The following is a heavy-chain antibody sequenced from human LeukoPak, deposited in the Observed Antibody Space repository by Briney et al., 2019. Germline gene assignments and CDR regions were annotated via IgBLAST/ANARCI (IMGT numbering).Heavy chain of an antibody. D-gene: IGHD5-18*01. J-gene: IGHJ3*02. V-gene: IGHV5-51*01. CDR3: AIEGYSYTDGFDI. CDR1: GYRFTNNW. CDR2: IYPGDSDT. Sequence: GESLKISCKGSGYRFTNNWIGWVRQMPGKGQEWMGIIYPGDSDTRYSPPFQGQVTISADKSISTAYLQWSSLRASDTAMYYCAIEGYSYTDGFDIWGQGTMVTVSS.